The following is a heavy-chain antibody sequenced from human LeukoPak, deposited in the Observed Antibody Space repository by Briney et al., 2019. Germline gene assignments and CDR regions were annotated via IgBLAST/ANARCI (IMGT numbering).Heavy chain of an antibody. CDR2: ISYDGSNK. V-gene: IGHV3-30*18. CDR3: TKDMGVLLWFGELPKD. D-gene: IGHD3-10*01. CDR1: GFTFSSYG. Sequence: GGSLRLSCAASGFTFSSYGMHWVRQAPGKGLEWVAVISYDGSNKYYADSVKGRFTISRDNSKNTLYLQMNSLRAEDTAVYYCTKDMGVLLWFGELPKDWGQGTLVTVSS. J-gene: IGHJ4*02.